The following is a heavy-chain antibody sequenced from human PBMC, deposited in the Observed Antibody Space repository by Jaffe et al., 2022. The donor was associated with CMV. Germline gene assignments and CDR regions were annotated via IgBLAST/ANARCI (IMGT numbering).Heavy chain of an antibody. V-gene: IGHV4-59*01. D-gene: IGHD6-19*01. CDR2: IYYSGST. CDR1: GDYITSYY. J-gene: IGHJ4*02. CDR3: ARHHASGSGWVPDY. Sequence: QVQLQESGPGLVKPSETLSLTCTVSGDYITSYYWSWIRQPPGKGLEWIGYIYYSGSTNYNPSLKSRVTISIDTSKTQFSLKLSSVTAADTAMYYCARHHASGSGWVPDYWGQGILVTVSS.